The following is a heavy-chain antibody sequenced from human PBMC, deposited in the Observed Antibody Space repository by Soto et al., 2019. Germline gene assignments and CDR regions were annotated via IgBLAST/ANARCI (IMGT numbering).Heavy chain of an antibody. CDR1: GFTFSSYS. D-gene: IGHD3-22*01. Sequence: GGSLRLSCAASGFTFSSYSMNWVRQAPGKGLEWVSSISSSSSYIYYADSVKGRFTISRDNAKNSLYLQMNSLRAEDTAVYYCARARYYDSGGRPDALDIWGQATMVTVSS. V-gene: IGHV3-21*01. CDR3: ARARYYDSGGRPDALDI. J-gene: IGHJ3*02. CDR2: ISSSSSYI.